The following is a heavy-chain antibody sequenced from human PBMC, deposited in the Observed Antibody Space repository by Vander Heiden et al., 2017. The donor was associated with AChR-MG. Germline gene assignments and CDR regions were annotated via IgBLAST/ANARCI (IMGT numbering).Heavy chain of an antibody. V-gene: IGHV3-49*05. D-gene: IGHD3-22*01. CDR2: IRSKAYGGTT. CDR3: TRDSTYYYDSSGYYDY. J-gene: IGHJ4*02. CDR1: GFTFGDYA. Sequence: EVQLVESGGGLVKPGRSLRLSCTASGFTFGDYAMSWFRQAPGKGLEWVGFIRSKAYGGTTEYAASVKGRFTISRDDSKSIAYLQMNSLKTEDTAVYFCTRDSTYYYDSSGYYDYWGQGTLVTVSS.